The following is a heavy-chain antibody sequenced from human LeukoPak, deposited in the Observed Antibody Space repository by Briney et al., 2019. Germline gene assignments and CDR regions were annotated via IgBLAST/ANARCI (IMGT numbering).Heavy chain of an antibody. V-gene: IGHV1-18*01. J-gene: IGHJ4*02. CDR3: ARGGPSVYDSSGYYFDY. D-gene: IGHD3-22*01. CDR2: ISAYNGNT. CDR1: GYTFTSYG. Sequence: HWASVKVSCKASGYTFTSYGISWVRQAPGQGLEWMGWISAYNGNTNYAQKLQGRVTMTTDTSTSTAYMELRSLRSEDTAVYYCARGGPSVYDSSGYYFDYWGQGTLVTVSS.